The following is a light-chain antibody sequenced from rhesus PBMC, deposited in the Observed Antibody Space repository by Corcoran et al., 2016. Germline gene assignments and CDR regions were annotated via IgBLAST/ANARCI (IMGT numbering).Light chain of an antibody. CDR2: KAA. Sequence: DIQMTQSPSSLSASVGDTVTITCRASQSSSSWSAWYQQKPGKAPKLLIYKAATLQSGVPSRFTGSGSGTDFSLTISSLQSEDFATSYCQPYTRPYTFGQGTKVDIK. J-gene: IGKJ2*01. CDR1: QSSSSW. V-gene: IGKV1-22*01. CDR3: QPYTRPYT.